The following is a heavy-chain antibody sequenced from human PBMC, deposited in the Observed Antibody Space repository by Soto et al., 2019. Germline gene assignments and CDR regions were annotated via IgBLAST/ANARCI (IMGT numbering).Heavy chain of an antibody. Sequence: GGSLRLSCAASGFTFSSYAMSWVRQAPGKGLEWVSAISGSGGSTYYADSVKGRFTISRDNSKNTLYLQMNSLRAEDTAVYYCAKDFSHIKEGLLYYYYYMDVWGKGTTVTVSS. D-gene: IGHD5-18*01. CDR1: GFTFSSYA. CDR3: AKDFSHIKEGLLYYYYYMDV. CDR2: ISGSGGST. J-gene: IGHJ6*03. V-gene: IGHV3-23*01.